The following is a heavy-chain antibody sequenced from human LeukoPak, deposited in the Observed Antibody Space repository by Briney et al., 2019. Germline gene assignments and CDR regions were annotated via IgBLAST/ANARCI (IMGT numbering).Heavy chain of an antibody. CDR3: AREAIRYFDY. CDR2: ISSSSSYI. Sequence: GGSLRLSCAASGFTFSGYGMNWVCQAPGKGLEWVSSISSSSSYIYYADSVKGRFTISRDNAKNSLYLQMNSLRAEDTAVYYCAREAIRYFDYWGQGTLVTVSS. D-gene: IGHD3-9*01. CDR1: GFTFSGYG. J-gene: IGHJ4*02. V-gene: IGHV3-21*01.